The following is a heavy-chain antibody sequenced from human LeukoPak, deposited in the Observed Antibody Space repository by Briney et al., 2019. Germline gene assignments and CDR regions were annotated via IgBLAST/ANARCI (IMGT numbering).Heavy chain of an antibody. D-gene: IGHD1-26*01. V-gene: IGHV3-64D*08. CDR2: IVSNGGTT. Sequence: GGSLRLSCSASGFTFSSYAIHWVRQAPGKGLEYVSLIVSNGGTTHYADSVKARFTISRDNSKKIVYLQMNSLRAEDTAMYYCVKGGRNEYSGNYWGQGTLVTVSS. J-gene: IGHJ4*02. CDR1: GFTFSSYA. CDR3: VKGGRNEYSGNY.